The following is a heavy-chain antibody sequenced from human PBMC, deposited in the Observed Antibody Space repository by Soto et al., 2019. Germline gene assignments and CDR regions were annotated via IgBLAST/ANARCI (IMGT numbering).Heavy chain of an antibody. CDR1: GYTFTGYY. CDR3: ARAPLIIPHITILGEASPGVLDY. Sequence: GASVKVSCKPSGYTFTGYYIHWVLQAPGQGLEWMAWFDPITGATSFAQKFKYRVIMTRDTSIDTAYLELSGLTSDDTAVYYCARAPLIIPHITILGEASPGVLDYWGQGTLVTVSS. D-gene: IGHD3-3*01. CDR2: FDPITGAT. J-gene: IGHJ4*02. V-gene: IGHV1-2*02.